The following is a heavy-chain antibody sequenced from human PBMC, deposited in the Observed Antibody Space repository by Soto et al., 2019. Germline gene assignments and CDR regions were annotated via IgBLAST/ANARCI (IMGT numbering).Heavy chain of an antibody. CDR3: AKTGGFSGSYHFIS. V-gene: IGHV3-23*01. CDR1: GITFSSYS. Sequence: DEQLLESGGGLVQPGGSLRLSCAASGITFSSYSMSWVRQSPGKGLEWVSSISSSGDVTYDADSVKGRFTISGDNSKNSLYLQMNRLRAADTAIYYCAKTGGFSGSYHFISWGQGTLVTVSS. CDR2: ISSSGDVT. J-gene: IGHJ4*02. D-gene: IGHD1-26*01.